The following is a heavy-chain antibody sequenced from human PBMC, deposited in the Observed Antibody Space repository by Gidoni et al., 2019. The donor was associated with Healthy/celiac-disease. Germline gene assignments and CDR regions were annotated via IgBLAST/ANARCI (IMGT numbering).Heavy chain of an antibody. D-gene: IGHD6-19*01. Sequence: HVQLQESGPGLVKLSETLPLTCTVPGGSISRYSLSWIRQPPGIGLEWIGYIYNSGSTNYNPSLKSRVTISVDTSKNQFSLKLSSVTAADTAVYYCAREAVADFYFDYWGQGTLVTVSS. CDR2: IYNSGST. J-gene: IGHJ4*02. CDR1: GGSISRYS. V-gene: IGHV4-59*01. CDR3: AREAVADFYFDY.